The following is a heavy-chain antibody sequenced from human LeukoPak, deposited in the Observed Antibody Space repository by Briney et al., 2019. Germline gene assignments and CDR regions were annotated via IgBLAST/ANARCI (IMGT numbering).Heavy chain of an antibody. CDR3: ARTYYDFWYLDY. V-gene: IGHV3-53*04. J-gene: IGHJ4*02. D-gene: IGHD3-3*01. Sequence: GGSLRLSCAASGFTVSSNYMSWVRQAPGKGLEWVSVIYSGGSTYYVDSVKGRFTISRHNSKNTLYLQMNSLRAEDTAVYYCARTYYDFWYLDYWGQGTLVTVPS. CDR1: GFTVSSNY. CDR2: IYSGGST.